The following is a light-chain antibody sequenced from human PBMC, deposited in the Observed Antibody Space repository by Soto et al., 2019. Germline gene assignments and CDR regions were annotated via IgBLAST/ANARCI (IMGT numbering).Light chain of an antibody. CDR2: GNT. Sequence: QSVLTQPPSVSGAPGQRVTISCTVSSSTSGAGYDVHWYQHLPGTAPKLLIYGNTNRPSGVPDRFSASKSGTSASLAITGLQAEDEADYYCQSYDSSLSGFWVFGGGTKLTVL. CDR3: QSYDSSLSGFWV. V-gene: IGLV1-40*01. J-gene: IGLJ3*02. CDR1: SSTSGAGYD.